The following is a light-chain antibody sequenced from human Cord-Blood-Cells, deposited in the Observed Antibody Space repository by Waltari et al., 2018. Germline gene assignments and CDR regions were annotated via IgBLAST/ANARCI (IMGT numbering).Light chain of an antibody. Sequence: DIQMTQSPSTLSASVGDRVTITCRASQSISSWLAWYQRKPGKAPKLRIYDASSLESGVPSRFSGSGSGTEFTLTISSLQPDDFATYYCQQYNSYSPGYTFGQGTKLEIK. V-gene: IGKV1-5*01. CDR3: QQYNSYSPGYT. CDR1: QSISSW. J-gene: IGKJ2*01. CDR2: DAS.